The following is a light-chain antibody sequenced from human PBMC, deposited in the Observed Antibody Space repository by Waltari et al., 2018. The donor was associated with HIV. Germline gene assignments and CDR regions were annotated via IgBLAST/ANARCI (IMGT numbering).Light chain of an antibody. CDR3: QQSYSAPRT. CDR1: QSIGNN. Sequence: DIQMTQSPSSLSASVGDRVTITCRASQSIGNNLNWHQRRACRAPKLLIYGASSVQNLVPSRFSGRRAGTDFTLSISSLQPEYFATYHCQQSYSAPRTFGQGTKVEIK. J-gene: IGKJ1*01. CDR2: GAS. V-gene: IGKV1-39*01.